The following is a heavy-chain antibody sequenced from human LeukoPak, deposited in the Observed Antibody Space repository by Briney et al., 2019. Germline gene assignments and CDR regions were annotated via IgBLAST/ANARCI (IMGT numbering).Heavy chain of an antibody. D-gene: IGHD1-26*01. CDR1: GYTLTELS. CDR3: ARDRTDGGSYYFDY. J-gene: IGHJ4*02. V-gene: IGHV1-69*13. CDR2: IIPIFGTA. Sequence: VASVKVSRKVSGYTLTELSMHWVRQAPGQGLEWMGGIIPIFGTANYAQKFQGRVTITADESTSTAYMELSSLRSEDTAVYYCARDRTDGGSYYFDYWGQGTLVTVSS.